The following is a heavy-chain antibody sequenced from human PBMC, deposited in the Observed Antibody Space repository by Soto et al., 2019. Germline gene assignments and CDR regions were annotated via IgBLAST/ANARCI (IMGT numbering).Heavy chain of an antibody. V-gene: IGHV3-33*01. Sequence: QVQLVESGGGVVQPGRSLRLSCAASGFTFSSYGMHWVRQAPGKGLEWVAVIWYDGSNKYYADSVKGRFTISRDNSKNTLYLQMNSLRAEDTAVYYCARDFIVVVTATRGAADYYGMDVWGQGTTVTVSS. J-gene: IGHJ6*02. CDR3: ARDFIVVVTATRGAADYYGMDV. CDR1: GFTFSSYG. CDR2: IWYDGSNK. D-gene: IGHD2-21*02.